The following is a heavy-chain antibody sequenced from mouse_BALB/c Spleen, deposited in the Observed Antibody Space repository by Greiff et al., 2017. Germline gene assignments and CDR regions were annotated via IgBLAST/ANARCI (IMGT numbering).Heavy chain of an antibody. J-gene: IGHJ4*01. CDR2: IWAGGST. Sequence: QVQLKQSGPGLVAPSQSLSITCTVSGFSLTSYGVHWVRQPPGKGLEWLGVIWAGGSTNYNSALMSRLSISKDNSKSQVFLKMNSLQTDDTAMYYCARDRGYYYGSRYAMDYWGQGTSVTVSS. CDR1: GFSLTSYG. D-gene: IGHD1-1*01. CDR3: ARDRGYYYGSRYAMDY. V-gene: IGHV2-9*02.